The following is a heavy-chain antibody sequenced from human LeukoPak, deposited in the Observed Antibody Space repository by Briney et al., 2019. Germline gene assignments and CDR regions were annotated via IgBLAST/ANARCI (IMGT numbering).Heavy chain of an antibody. J-gene: IGHJ5*02. V-gene: IGHV4-39*01. CDR2: IYYSGST. D-gene: IGHD4-17*01. CDR1: GGSISSSSYY. Sequence: PSETLSLTCTVSGGSISSSSYYWGWIRQPPGKGLEWIGSIYYSGSTYYNPSLKSRVTISVDTSKNQFSLKLSSVTAADTAVYYCARGAPTVTTMYNWFDPWGQGTLVTVSS. CDR3: ARGAPTVTTMYNWFDP.